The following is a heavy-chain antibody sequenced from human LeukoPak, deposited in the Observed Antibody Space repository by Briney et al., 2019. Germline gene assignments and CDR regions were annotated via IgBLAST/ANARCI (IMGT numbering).Heavy chain of an antibody. Sequence: GGSLRLSCAASGFTFSSYAMHWVRQAPGKGLEWVAVISYDGSNKYYADSVKGRFTISRDNSKNTLYLQMNSLRAEDTAVYYCAKGYSSSWYVIWGQGTMVTVSS. CDR2: ISYDGSNK. CDR1: GFTFSSYA. V-gene: IGHV3-30*04. D-gene: IGHD6-13*01. J-gene: IGHJ3*02. CDR3: AKGYSSSWYVI.